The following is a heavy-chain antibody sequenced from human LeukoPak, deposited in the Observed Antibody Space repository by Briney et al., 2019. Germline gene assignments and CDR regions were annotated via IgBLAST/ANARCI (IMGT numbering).Heavy chain of an antibody. D-gene: IGHD2-15*01. CDR2: IYSGGYT. CDR3: ARADSIVVPPYDAFDI. Sequence: WGSLRLSCAASGFTVSSNYMSWVRQAPGKGLEWVSVIYSGGYTYYADSVKGRFTISRDNSKNTLYLQMDSLRAEDTAVYYCARADSIVVPPYDAFDIWGQGTMVTVSS. V-gene: IGHV3-66*01. CDR1: GFTVSSNY. J-gene: IGHJ3*02.